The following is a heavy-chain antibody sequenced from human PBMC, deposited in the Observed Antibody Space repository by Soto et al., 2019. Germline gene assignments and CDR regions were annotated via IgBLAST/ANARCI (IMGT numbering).Heavy chain of an antibody. CDR2: IYYSGST. D-gene: IGHD3-10*01. CDR3: ARRVSSSGSFHFDY. V-gene: IGHV4-61*01. J-gene: IGHJ4*02. CDR1: GGSVSSGSYY. Sequence: SETLSLTCTVSGGSVSSGSYYWSWIRQPPGKGLEWIGYIYYSGSTNYNPSLKSRVTISVDTSKNQFSLKLSSVTAADTAVYYCARRVSSSGSFHFDYWGQGTLVTVSS.